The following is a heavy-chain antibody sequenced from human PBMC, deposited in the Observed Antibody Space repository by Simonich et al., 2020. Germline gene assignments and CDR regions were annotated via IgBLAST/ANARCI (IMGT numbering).Heavy chain of an antibody. CDR3: ARGRGGMSRGCVDY. V-gene: IGHV1-8*03. Sequence: QVQLVQSGAEVKKPGASVKVSCKASGYTFTSCDINWVRQATGQGLEWMGWMNPNSGNTGYAQKFQGRVTITRNTSISTGDVGVRSLRAEDAAVYYCARGRGGMSRGCVDYWGQGGLVTVSS. CDR2: MNPNSGNT. J-gene: IGHJ4*02. CDR1: GYTFTSCD. D-gene: IGHD3-16*01.